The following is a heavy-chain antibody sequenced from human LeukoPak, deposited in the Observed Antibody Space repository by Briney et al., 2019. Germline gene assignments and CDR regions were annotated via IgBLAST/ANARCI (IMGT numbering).Heavy chain of an antibody. CDR2: FYYVSST. J-gene: IGHJ4*02. CDR1: GASVGSAGYH. D-gene: IGHD1-26*01. Sequence: SETLSLTCSVSGASVGSAGYHWSWIRQPPGGGLEWVGYFYYVSSTNYNPSLKSRVTMSVGPSRNQFSLKLNSVTAADTAVYYCARTQSQSGSYRYYYGYWGQGTPVTVSS. CDR3: ARTQSQSGSYRYYYGY. V-gene: IGHV4-61*08.